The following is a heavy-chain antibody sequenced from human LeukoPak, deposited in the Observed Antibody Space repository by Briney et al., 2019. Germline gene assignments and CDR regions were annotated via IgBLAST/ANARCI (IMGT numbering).Heavy chain of an antibody. V-gene: IGHV3-21*01. CDR2: ISSSSSYI. CDR3: AREIFGVVISYRNTSY. Sequence: GGSLRLSCAASGFTFSSYSMNWVRQAPGKGLEWASSISSSSSYIYYADSVKGRFTISRDNAKNSLYLQMNSLRAEDTAVYYCAREIFGVVISYRNTSYWGQGTLVTVSS. J-gene: IGHJ4*02. CDR1: GFTFSSYS. D-gene: IGHD3-3*01.